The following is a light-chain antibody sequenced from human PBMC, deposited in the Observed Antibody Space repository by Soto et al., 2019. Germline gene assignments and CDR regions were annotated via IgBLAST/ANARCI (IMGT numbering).Light chain of an antibody. V-gene: IGKV3-20*01. CDR1: QSVSSSY. J-gene: IGKJ2*01. CDR2: GAS. Sequence: EIVLTQSPGTLSLSPGERATLSCRASQSVSSSYLAWYQQKPGQAPRLLIYGASSRATGSPDRFSGSGSGTDFTLIISRLEPEDFAVYFCQQYGNSPPNTFGQGTKVEIK. CDR3: QQYGNSPPNT.